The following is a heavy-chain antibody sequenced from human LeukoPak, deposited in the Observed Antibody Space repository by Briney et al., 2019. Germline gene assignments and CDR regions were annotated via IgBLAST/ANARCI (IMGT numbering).Heavy chain of an antibody. CDR3: ARDADCSGGSCYSGSLYFDY. CDR2: ISGSGGST. V-gene: IGHV3-23*01. CDR1: GFTFSSYA. D-gene: IGHD2-15*01. J-gene: IGHJ4*02. Sequence: GGSLRLSCAASGFTFSSYAMSWVRQAPGKGLEWVSAISGSGGSTYYADSVKGRFTISRDNSKNTLYLQMNSLRAEDTAVYYCARDADCSGGSCYSGSLYFDYWGQGTLVTVSS.